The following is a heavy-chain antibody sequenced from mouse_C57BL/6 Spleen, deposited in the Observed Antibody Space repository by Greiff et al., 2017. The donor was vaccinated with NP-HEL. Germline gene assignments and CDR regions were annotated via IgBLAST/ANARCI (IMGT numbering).Heavy chain of an antibody. CDR1: GFSLTSYG. D-gene: IGHD1-1*01. Sequence: QVQLQQSGPGLVQPSQSLSITCTVSGFSLTSYGVHWVRQSPGKGLEWLGVMWSGGSTDYNAAFISRLSISKDNSKSQVFFKMNSLQADDTAIYYCARNSTYGSSYVGYFDVWGTGTTVTVSS. J-gene: IGHJ1*03. V-gene: IGHV2-2*01. CDR3: ARNSTYGSSYVGYFDV. CDR2: MWSGGST.